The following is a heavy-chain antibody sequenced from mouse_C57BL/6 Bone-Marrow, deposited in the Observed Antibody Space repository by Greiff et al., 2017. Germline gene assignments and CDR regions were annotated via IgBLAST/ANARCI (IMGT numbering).Heavy chain of an antibody. CDR2: ISNGGGST. D-gene: IGHD1-1*01. CDR1: GFTFSDYY. Sequence: EVKVEESGGGLVQPGGSLKLSCAASGFTFSDYYMYWVRQTPEKRLEWVAYISNGGGSTYYPDTVKGRFTISRDNAKNTLYLQMSRLKSEDTAMYYCARDGSSYRYFDVWGTGTTVTVSS. CDR3: ARDGSSYRYFDV. V-gene: IGHV5-12*01. J-gene: IGHJ1*03.